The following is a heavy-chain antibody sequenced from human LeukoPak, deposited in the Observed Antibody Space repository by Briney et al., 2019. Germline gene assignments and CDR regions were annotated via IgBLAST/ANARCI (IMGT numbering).Heavy chain of an antibody. J-gene: IGHJ4*02. D-gene: IGHD5-24*01. V-gene: IGHV3-23*01. CDR2: ISGSGGSS. Sequence: PGGSLRLSCAASGFTFSSYAMSWVRQAPGKGLEWVSAISGSGGSSYYADSVKGRFTISRDNSKNTLYLQMNSLRAEDTAVYYCAKGEDGYNYVDYWGQGTLVTVSS. CDR3: AKGEDGYNYVDY. CDR1: GFTFSSYA.